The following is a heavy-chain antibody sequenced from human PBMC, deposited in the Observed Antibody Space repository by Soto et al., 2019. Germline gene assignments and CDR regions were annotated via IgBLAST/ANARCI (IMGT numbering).Heavy chain of an antibody. Sequence: VASVKVSCKASGYTFTGYYMHWVRQAPGQGLEWMGWINPNSGGTNYAQKFQGRVTMTRDTSISTAYMELSRLRSDDTAVYYCARTLIVVVPAALPSYYYYGMHVCGQGTTVTVYS. J-gene: IGHJ6*02. CDR3: ARTLIVVVPAALPSYYYYGMHV. CDR2: INPNSGGT. D-gene: IGHD2-2*01. CDR1: GYTFTGYY. V-gene: IGHV1-2*02.